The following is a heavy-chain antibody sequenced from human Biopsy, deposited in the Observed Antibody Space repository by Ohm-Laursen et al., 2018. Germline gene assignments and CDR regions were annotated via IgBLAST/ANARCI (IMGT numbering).Heavy chain of an antibody. V-gene: IGHV1-2*02. J-gene: IGHJ3*01. Sequence: SVKVSCKASGYNFNAYYMQWVRQAPGQGLEWMGWINPSNGGTNYAHKFQGRVTMTRDTSISTAYMHLSGLTSDDTAVYYCARLAYSEYRRDPLDVWGQGTMVTVSS. CDR2: INPSNGGT. CDR1: GYNFNAYY. D-gene: IGHD5-18*01. CDR3: ARLAYSEYRRDPLDV.